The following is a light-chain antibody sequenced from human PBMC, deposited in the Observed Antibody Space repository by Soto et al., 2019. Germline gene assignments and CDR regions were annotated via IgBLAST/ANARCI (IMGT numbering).Light chain of an antibody. V-gene: IGLV2-14*01. J-gene: IGLJ1*01. CDR3: SSYTSISTLYV. Sequence: QSVLAQPASVSGSPGQSITISCTGGSSDIGGYNYVSWFQQHPGKAPKLMIYEVTNRPSGVSNRFSGSKSGSTASLTISGLQAEDEADYYCSSYTSISTLYVFGTGTKVTVL. CDR2: EVT. CDR1: SSDIGGYNY.